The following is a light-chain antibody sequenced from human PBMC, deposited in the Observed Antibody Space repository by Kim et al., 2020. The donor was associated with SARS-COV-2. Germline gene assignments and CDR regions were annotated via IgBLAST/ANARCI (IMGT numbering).Light chain of an antibody. J-gene: IGKJ1*01. Sequence: EIVLTQSPDTLSLSPGGRATLSCRASQSVSSRYLAWYQQKPGQAPRLLIYGASSRATGIPDRFSGSGSVTDFTLTISRLEPEDFAVYYCQQYGSSQTFGQGTKVDIK. CDR2: GAS. V-gene: IGKV3-20*01. CDR1: QSVSSRY. CDR3: QQYGSSQT.